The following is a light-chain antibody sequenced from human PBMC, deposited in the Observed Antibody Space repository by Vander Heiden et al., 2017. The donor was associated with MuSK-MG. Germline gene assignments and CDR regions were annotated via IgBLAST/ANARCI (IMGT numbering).Light chain of an antibody. V-gene: IGKV1-5*03. CDR2: KAS. J-gene: IGKJ3*01. CDR1: QSISSW. CDR3: QQYNSYSRFT. Sequence: DIKMTQSPYTLSASVGDRVTITCRASQSISSWLAWYQQKPGKAPKLLIYKASSLESGVPSRFSGSQSGTEFTLTISSLQPDGFATYYCQQYNSYSRFTFGPGTKVDIK.